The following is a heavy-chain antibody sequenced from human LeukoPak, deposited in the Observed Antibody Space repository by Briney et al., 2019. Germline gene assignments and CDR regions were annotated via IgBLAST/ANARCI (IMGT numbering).Heavy chain of an antibody. CDR2: ISGSRTGT. CDR3: VKGSLYSSGCYDY. V-gene: IGHV3-23*01. Sequence: GGSLRLSCAASGFTFRSYAMNWVRQVTGKGLEWVSGISGSRTGTYYADSVKGRFTISRDNSKNTLFLQMNSLRAEDTAVYYCVKGSLYSSGCYDYWGQGTLVTVSS. D-gene: IGHD6-19*01. CDR1: GFTFRSYA. J-gene: IGHJ4*02.